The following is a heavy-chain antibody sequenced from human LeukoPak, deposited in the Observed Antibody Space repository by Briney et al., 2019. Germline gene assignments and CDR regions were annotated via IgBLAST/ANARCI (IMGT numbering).Heavy chain of an antibody. D-gene: IGHD2-8*01. Sequence: SETLSLTCAVYGGSFSGYYWSWIRQPPGKGLEWIGEINHSGSTNYNPSLKSRVTISVDTSKNQFSLKLSSVTAADTAVYYCARDHSSGFGNGGFDPWGQGTLVTVSS. V-gene: IGHV4-34*01. J-gene: IGHJ5*02. CDR2: INHSGST. CDR1: GGSFSGYY. CDR3: ARDHSSGFGNGGFDP.